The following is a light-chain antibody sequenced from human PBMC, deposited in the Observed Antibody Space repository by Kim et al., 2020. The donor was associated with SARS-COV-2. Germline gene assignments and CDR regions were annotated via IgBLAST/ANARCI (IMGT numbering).Light chain of an antibody. CDR2: DND. J-gene: IGLJ3*02. CDR1: SSNIGNND. Sequence: GHKVTISCSGSSSNIGNNDVSWYQQPPGAAPKLLIYDNDERPSGIPDRFSGSKSGTSATLDITGLQTGDEADYYCATWDTRLSAGMFGGGTQLTVL. V-gene: IGLV1-51*01. CDR3: ATWDTRLSAGM.